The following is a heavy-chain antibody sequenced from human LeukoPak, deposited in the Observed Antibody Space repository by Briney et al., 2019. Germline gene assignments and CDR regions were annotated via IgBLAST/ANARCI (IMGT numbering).Heavy chain of an antibody. CDR2: INPSGGST. CDR3: AREANIVVVPAATLPYYYYGMDV. D-gene: IGHD2-2*01. Sequence: ASVKVSCKASRYTFTSYYMHWVRPAPGQGREWMGIINPSGGSTHYAQKFQGRVTMTRDTSTSTVYMELSSLRSEDTAVYYCAREANIVVVPAATLPYYYYGMDVWGQGTTVTVSS. J-gene: IGHJ6*02. V-gene: IGHV1-46*01. CDR1: RYTFTSYY.